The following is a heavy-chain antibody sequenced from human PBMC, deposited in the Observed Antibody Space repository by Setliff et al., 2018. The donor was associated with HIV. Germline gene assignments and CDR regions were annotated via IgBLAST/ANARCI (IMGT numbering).Heavy chain of an antibody. J-gene: IGHJ6*03. CDR2: IYHTGST. CDR1: GGSINGSSW. Sequence: KASETLSLTCAVSGGSINGSSWWSWVRQPPGKGLEWIGEIYHTGSTIYNPSLKSRVTISVDKSNNRFSLKMNYVTAADAAVYYCASVTMVRLIGVYHMDVWGKGTPVTVSS. D-gene: IGHD3-10*01. CDR3: ASVTMVRLIGVYHMDV. V-gene: IGHV4-4*02.